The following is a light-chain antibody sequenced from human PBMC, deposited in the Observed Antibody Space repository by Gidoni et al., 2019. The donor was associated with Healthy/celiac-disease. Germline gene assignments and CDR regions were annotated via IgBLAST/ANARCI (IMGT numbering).Light chain of an antibody. CDR2: LGS. V-gene: IGKV2-28*01. J-gene: IGKJ1*01. CDR3: MQAQQTPWT. CDR1: QSLLHSNGYNY. Sequence: DLVMTQSPLSLPVTPGAPASISCRSSQSLLHSNGYNYLDWYLQKPGQSPQLLIYLGSNRASGVPDRFSGSGSGTDFTLKSSRVEAEDVGVYYCMQAQQTPWTFXXXTKVEIK.